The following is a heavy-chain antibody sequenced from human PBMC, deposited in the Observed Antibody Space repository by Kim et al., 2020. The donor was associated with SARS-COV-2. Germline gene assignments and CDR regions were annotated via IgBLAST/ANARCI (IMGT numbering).Heavy chain of an antibody. D-gene: IGHD3-10*01. CDR3: AKLYGSRHSYSCFDY. J-gene: IGHJ4*02. V-gene: IGHV3-30*02. Sequence: ADSVNGRFPISRDNSKTTLYLEMNSLRAEDTAVYFCAKLYGSRHSYSCFDYWGQGALVTVSS.